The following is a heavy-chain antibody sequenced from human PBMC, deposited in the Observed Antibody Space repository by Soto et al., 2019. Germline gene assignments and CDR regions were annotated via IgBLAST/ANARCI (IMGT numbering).Heavy chain of an antibody. Sequence: SETLSLTCTVSGGSISSGGYYWSWIRQHPGKGLEWIGYIYYSGSTYYNPSLKSRVTISVDTSKNQFSLKLSSVTVADTAVYYCAREASHKTRYYYYYMDVWGKGTTVTVSS. CDR3: AREASHKTRYYYYYMDV. CDR2: IYYSGST. V-gene: IGHV4-31*03. J-gene: IGHJ6*03. CDR1: GGSISSGGYY.